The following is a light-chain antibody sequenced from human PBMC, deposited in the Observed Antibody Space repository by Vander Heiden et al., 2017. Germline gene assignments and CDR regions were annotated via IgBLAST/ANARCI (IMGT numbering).Light chain of an antibody. V-gene: IGKV3-11*01. J-gene: IGKJ2*01. CDR3: QQRSNWPPMYT. Sequence: VLTPSPAPMSLSPGARAHLSCRASQSVSSYLAWYQQKPGQAPRLLIYDASNRATGIPARFSGSGSGTDFTLTISSLEPEDFAVYYCQQRSNWPPMYTFGQGTKLEIK. CDR1: QSVSSY. CDR2: DAS.